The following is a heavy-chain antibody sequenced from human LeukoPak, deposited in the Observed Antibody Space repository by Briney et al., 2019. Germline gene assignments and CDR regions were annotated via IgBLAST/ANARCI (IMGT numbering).Heavy chain of an antibody. CDR2: IYYSGST. CDR1: GGSISSYH. Sequence: SETLSLTCTVSGGSISSYHWSWIRQPPGKGLECIGYIYYSGSTNYNPSLKSRVTISVDTSKNQFSLKLSSVTAADTAVYYCARAYNWKYYDYWGQGTLVTVSS. D-gene: IGHD1-20*01. V-gene: IGHV4-59*01. CDR3: ARAYNWKYYDY. J-gene: IGHJ4*02.